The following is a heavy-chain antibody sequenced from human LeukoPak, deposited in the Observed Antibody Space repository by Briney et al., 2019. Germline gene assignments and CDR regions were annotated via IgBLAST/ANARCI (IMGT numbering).Heavy chain of an antibody. J-gene: IGHJ4*02. CDR2: ISSNGGST. CDR1: GFTFGSYA. CDR3: VKGYCSSISCFGDY. Sequence: GGSLRLSCSASGFTFGSYAMHWVRQAPGKGLEYVSAISSNGGSTYYADSVKGRSTISRDNSKNTLYLQMSSLRAEDTAVYYCVKGYCSSISCFGDYWGQGTLVTVSS. V-gene: IGHV3-64D*09. D-gene: IGHD2-2*01.